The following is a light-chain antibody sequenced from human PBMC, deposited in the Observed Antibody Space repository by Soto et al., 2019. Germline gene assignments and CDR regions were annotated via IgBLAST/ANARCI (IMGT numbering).Light chain of an antibody. CDR3: GTWDSSLSAGV. Sequence: QAVLTQPPSVSAAPGQKVTISCSGGSFNIGNNYVSWYQQLPGTAPKLLIYDNNKRPSGIPDRFSGSKSGTSATLDITGLQTGDEADYYCGTWDSSLSAGVFGGGTKVTVL. CDR1: SFNIGNNY. CDR2: DNN. V-gene: IGLV1-51*01. J-gene: IGLJ3*02.